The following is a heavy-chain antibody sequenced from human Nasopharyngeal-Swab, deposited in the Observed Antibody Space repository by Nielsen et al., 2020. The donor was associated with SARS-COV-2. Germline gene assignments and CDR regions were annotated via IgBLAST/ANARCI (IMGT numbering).Heavy chain of an antibody. CDR1: GASLSGYF. CDR2: IIHNGGT. J-gene: IGHJ4*02. CDR3: ARDRRYGHFDY. D-gene: IGHD1-14*01. Sequence: SETLSLTCTVSGASLSGYFWTWIRQPPGKGLEWIGEIIHNGGTNYNPSLKSRLTISVDKSKNQFSLQLSSVTAADTAVYFCARDRRYGHFDYWGQGTLVTVSS. V-gene: IGHV4-34*12.